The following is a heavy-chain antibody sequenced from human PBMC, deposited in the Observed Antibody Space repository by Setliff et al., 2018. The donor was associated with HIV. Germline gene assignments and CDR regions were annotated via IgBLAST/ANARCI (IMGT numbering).Heavy chain of an antibody. CDR2: ITSTGSTI. Sequence: GGSLRLSCAASGFTFSDCSMNWVRQAPGKGLEWISYITSTGSTIFYADSVKGRSTLSRDNFRNTLYLQMNSLRPEDTAVYYCARVQQQLLQEDDYFDYWGQGTLVTVSS. J-gene: IGHJ4*02. D-gene: IGHD6-13*01. CDR3: ARVQQQLLQEDDYFDY. CDR1: GFTFSDCS. V-gene: IGHV3-48*01.